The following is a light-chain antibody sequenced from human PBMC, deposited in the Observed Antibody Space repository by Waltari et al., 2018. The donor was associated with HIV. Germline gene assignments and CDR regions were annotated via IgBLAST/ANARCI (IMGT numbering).Light chain of an antibody. J-gene: IGLJ2*01. CDR1: SGHTNYA. CDR2: GTSGGSH. CDR3: HTWGPGIQV. Sequence: QVVLTQSPSASASLGASVKPTCTLSSGHTNYAIAWQQQKPRKAPRYLMKGTSGGSHIKGDWIPARFPGSSAGAERYLTISSLQSDDEADYYCHTWGPGIQVFGGGTKLTVL. V-gene: IGLV4-69*01.